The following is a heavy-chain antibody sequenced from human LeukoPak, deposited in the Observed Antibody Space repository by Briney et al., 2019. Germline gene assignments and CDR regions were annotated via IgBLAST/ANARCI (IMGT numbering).Heavy chain of an antibody. J-gene: IGHJ6*03. CDR2: IYYSGST. CDR3: TRGSIAYYYMDV. CDR1: GGSISSSSYY. Sequence: SETLSLTCTVSGGSISSSSYYWGWIRQPPGKGLEWIGSIYYSGSTYYNPSLKGRVTISVDTSKNQFSLKLSSVTAADTAVYYCTRGSIAYYYMDVWGKGTTVTISS. V-gene: IGHV4-39*07. D-gene: IGHD3-22*01.